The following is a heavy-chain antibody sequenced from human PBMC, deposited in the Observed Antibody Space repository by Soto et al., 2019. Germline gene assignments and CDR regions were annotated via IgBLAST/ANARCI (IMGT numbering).Heavy chain of an antibody. D-gene: IGHD3-22*01. CDR3: ARDLGYYDSRDTD. Sequence: PGGSLRLSCAASGFTFSSYSMNWVRQAPGKGLEWVSSISSSSSYIYYADSVKGRFTISRDNAKNSLYLQMNSLRAEDTAVYYCARDLGYYDSRDTDWGQGTLVTVSS. V-gene: IGHV3-21*01. J-gene: IGHJ4*02. CDR1: GFTFSSYS. CDR2: ISSSSSYI.